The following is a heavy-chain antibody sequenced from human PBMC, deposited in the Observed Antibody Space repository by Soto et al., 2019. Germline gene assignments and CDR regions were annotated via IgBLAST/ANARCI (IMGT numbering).Heavy chain of an antibody. Sequence: QITLKESGPTLVKPTQTLTLTCTFSGFSLSTSAEGVGWIRQPPGKALEWLALIYWDGDERYSPSLKSRLTITKDTSKNQVVRTMTNMDPADTATYSCAHGSCTSADCYPNPYLDYWGQGIRVTVSS. CDR3: AHGSCTSADCYPNPYLDY. CDR1: GFSLSTSAEG. D-gene: IGHD2-2*01. J-gene: IGHJ4*02. CDR2: IYWDGDE. V-gene: IGHV2-5*02.